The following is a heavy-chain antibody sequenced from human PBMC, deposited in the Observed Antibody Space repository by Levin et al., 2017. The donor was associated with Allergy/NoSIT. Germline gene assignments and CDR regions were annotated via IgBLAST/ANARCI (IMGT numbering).Heavy chain of an antibody. D-gene: IGHD6-19*01. CDR1: GGSISSYY. Sequence: GSLRLSCTVSGGSISSYYWSWIRQPPGKGLEWIGYIYYSGSTNYNPSLKSRVTISVDTSKNQFSLKLSSVTAADTAVYYCASDRHSGWYAFDIWGQGTMVTVSS. V-gene: IGHV4-59*01. CDR3: ASDRHSGWYAFDI. J-gene: IGHJ3*02. CDR2: IYYSGST.